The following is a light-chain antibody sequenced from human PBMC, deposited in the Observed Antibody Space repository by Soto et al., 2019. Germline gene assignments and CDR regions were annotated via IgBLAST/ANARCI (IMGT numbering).Light chain of an antibody. J-gene: IGKJ4*01. CDR1: QSVSSY. CDR3: QQRSNWPPVT. V-gene: IGKV3-11*01. CDR2: DAA. Sequence: DIVLTQSPATLSLSPGERATLSCRASQSVSSYLAWYQQKPGQAPRLLIYDAANRATGIPARFSGSWTGTDLTLTISSLEPEDFAIYYCQQRSNWPPVTFGGGTKVQIK.